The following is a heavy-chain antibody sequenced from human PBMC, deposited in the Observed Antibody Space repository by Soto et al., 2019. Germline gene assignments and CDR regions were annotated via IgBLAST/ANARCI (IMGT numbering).Heavy chain of an antibody. CDR2: IYYSGST. CDR1: GGSISSYY. CDR3: ARDGRRRHDYGDQGVFYYYYYMDV. D-gene: IGHD4-17*01. J-gene: IGHJ6*03. Sequence: SETLSLTCTVSGGSISSYYWSWIRQPPGKGLEWIGYIYYSGSTNYNPSLKSRVTISVDTSKNQFSLKLSSVTAADTAVYYCARDGRRRHDYGDQGVFYYYYYMDVWGKGTTVTVSS. V-gene: IGHV4-59*01.